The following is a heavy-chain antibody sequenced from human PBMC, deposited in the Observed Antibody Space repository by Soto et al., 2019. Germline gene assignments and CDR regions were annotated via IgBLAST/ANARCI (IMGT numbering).Heavy chain of an antibody. CDR1: GGTFSSYT. D-gene: IGHD2-2*01. V-gene: IGHV1-69*04. Sequence: ASVKVSCKASGGTFSSYTISWVRQAPGQGLEWMGRIIPILGIANYAQKFQGRVTITADKSTSTAYMELSSLRSKDTAVYYCARDYCSSTSCYGGPLDYWGQGTLVTVSS. CDR3: ARDYCSSTSCYGGPLDY. J-gene: IGHJ4*02. CDR2: IIPILGIA.